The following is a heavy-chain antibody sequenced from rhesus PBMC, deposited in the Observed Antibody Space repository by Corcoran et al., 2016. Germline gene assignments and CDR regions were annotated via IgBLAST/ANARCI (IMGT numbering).Heavy chain of an antibody. CDR3: VRGGIDGSGNSDSGYFDF. J-gene: IGHJ1*01. D-gene: IGHD6-25*01. V-gene: IGHV4S10*01. CDR2: IYGTSKRT. Sequence: QVQLQESGPGVVKPSETLSLTCAVSGGSISDGYRCTWIRQSPGKGLEWLEYIYGTSKRTNEKPGLKGRVTITKDTAKKRFCVNLSSVTAADTAVYYWVRGGIDGSGNSDSGYFDFWGQGALVTVSS. CDR1: GGSISDGYR.